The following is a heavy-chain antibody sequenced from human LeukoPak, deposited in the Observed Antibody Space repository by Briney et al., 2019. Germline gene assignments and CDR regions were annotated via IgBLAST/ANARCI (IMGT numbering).Heavy chain of an antibody. Sequence: ASVKVSCKASGYTFTSYDINWVRQATGQGLEWMGWMNPNSGNTGYAQKFQGRVTMTRNTSISTAYMELSSLRSEDTAVYYCARERYCSSTSCLNYYGMDVWGQGTTVTVSS. V-gene: IGHV1-8*01. D-gene: IGHD2-2*01. J-gene: IGHJ6*02. CDR3: ARERYCSSTSCLNYYGMDV. CDR1: GYTFTSYD. CDR2: MNPNSGNT.